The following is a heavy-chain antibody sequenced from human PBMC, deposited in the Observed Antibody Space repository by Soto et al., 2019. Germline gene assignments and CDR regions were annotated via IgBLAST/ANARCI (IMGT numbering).Heavy chain of an antibody. D-gene: IGHD5-12*01. V-gene: IGHV3-48*01. Sequence: EVQLVESGGGLVQPGGSLRLSCAASAFTFSSYSMNWVRQAPGKGLEWVSYISSSSSTIYYADSVKGRFTISRDNAKNSLYLQMNSLRAEDTAVYYCARADSGYAHGYYYYGMDVWGQGTTVTVSS. CDR3: ARADSGYAHGYYYYGMDV. CDR1: AFTFSSYS. J-gene: IGHJ6*02. CDR2: ISSSSSTI.